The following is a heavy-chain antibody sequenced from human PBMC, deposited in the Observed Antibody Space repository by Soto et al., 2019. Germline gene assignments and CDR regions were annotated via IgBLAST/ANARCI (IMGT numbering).Heavy chain of an antibody. Sequence: QVQLQQWGAGLLKPSETLSLTCAVYGGSFSGYYWSWIRQPPGKGLEWIGEINHSGSTNYNPSLKSRVTISVDTSKNQFSLKLSSVTAADTAVYYCARRGFRYGDYESPDYWGQGTLVTVSS. CDR3: ARRGFRYGDYESPDY. CDR1: GGSFSGYY. J-gene: IGHJ4*02. V-gene: IGHV4-34*01. D-gene: IGHD4-17*01. CDR2: INHSGST.